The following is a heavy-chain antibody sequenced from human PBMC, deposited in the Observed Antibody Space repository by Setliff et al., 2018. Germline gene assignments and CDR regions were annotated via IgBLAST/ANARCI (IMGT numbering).Heavy chain of an antibody. V-gene: IGHV5-51*01. CDR1: GFSFTTNW. CDR2: IYPYDSDT. J-gene: IGHJ4*02. Sequence: GESLKISCKTSGFSFTTNWIVWVRQMPGKGLEWVGIIYPYDSDTRYNPSFQGHVTISADKSTSTAYLQWRSLKASDTALYYCATSSSWYYVDYWGQGIPVTVSS. CDR3: ATSSSWYYVDY. D-gene: IGHD6-13*01.